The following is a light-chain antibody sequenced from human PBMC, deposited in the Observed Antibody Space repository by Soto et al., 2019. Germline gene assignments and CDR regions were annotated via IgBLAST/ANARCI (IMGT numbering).Light chain of an antibody. J-gene: IGKJ4*01. CDR2: GAS. V-gene: IGKV3-20*01. CDR3: QQYGSSASLT. Sequence: ENVLTQSPGTLSLSPGERATLSCRASQSVSSSYLAWYQQKPGQAPRLLIYGASSRATGIPDRFSGSGSGTDFTLTISRLEPEDFAVYYCQQYGSSASLTFGGGTKVEIK. CDR1: QSVSSSY.